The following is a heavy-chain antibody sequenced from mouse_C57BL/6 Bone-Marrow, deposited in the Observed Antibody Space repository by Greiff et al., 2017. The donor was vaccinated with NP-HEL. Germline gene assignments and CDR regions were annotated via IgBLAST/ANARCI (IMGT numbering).Heavy chain of an antibody. J-gene: IGHJ2*01. CDR3: ARSAPIYYGYDDY. CDR1: GYTFTSYG. D-gene: IGHD2-2*01. V-gene: IGHV1-81*01. CDR2: IYPRSGNT. Sequence: QVQLQQSGAELARPGASVKLSCKASGYTFTSYGISWVKQRTGQGLEWIGEIYPRSGNTYYIEKFKGKATLTADKSSSTAYMELRSLTSEDSAVYFCARSAPIYYGYDDYWGQGTTLTVSS.